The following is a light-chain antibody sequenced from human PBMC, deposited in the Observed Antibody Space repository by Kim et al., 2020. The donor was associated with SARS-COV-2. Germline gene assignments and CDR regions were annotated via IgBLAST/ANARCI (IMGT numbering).Light chain of an antibody. Sequence: VKLTCTLNSGHSGSAIAWLQLRPEKGPRFLMRLKSDGSHTKGDGVPDRFSGSSSGAERHLTISSLQSEDEADYYCQTWGTGIQVVFGGGTQLTVL. CDR1: SGHSGSA. CDR3: QTWGTGIQVV. CDR2: LKSDGSH. J-gene: IGLJ2*01. V-gene: IGLV4-69*01.